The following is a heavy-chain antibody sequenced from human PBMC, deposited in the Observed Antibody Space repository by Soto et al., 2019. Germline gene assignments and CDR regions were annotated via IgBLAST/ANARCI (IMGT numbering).Heavy chain of an antibody. V-gene: IGHV4-39*01. J-gene: IGHJ4*02. D-gene: IGHD3-22*01. CDR1: GGSISSRGYY. Sequence: LSLTCTVSGGSISSRGYYWGWIRQPPGKGLEWIGSIYYSGSIYHNPSLKSRISTSVDTSKNQFSLKLNSVTAADTALYYCARLLYDRSGYYYFDYWGRGTLVTVSS. CDR3: ARLLYDRSGYYYFDY. CDR2: IYYSGSI.